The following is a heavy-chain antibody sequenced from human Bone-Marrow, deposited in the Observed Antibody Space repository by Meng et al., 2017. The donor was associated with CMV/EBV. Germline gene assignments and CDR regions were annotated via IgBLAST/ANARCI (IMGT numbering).Heavy chain of an antibody. CDR1: GYTFTGYY. V-gene: IGHV1-2*02. D-gene: IGHD3-3*01. CDR2: INPNSGGT. Sequence: ASVKVSCKASGYTFTGYYMHWVRQAPGQGLEWMGWINPNSGGTNYAQKFQGRVTMTRDTSISTAYMELSRLRSEDTAVYYGARDSSDYDFWSGNYYFDYWGQGTRVTGSS. J-gene: IGHJ4*02. CDR3: ARDSSDYDFWSGNYYFDY.